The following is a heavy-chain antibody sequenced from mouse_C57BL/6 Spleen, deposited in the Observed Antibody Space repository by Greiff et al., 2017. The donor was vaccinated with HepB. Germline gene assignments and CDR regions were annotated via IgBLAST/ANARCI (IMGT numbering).Heavy chain of an antibody. Sequence: DVMLVESGGDLVKPGGSLKLSCAASGFTFSSYGMSWVRQTPDKRLEWVATISSGGSYTYYPDSVKGRFTISRDNAKNTLYLQMSSLKSEDTAMYYCASGYYEWFAYWGQGTLVTVSA. D-gene: IGHD2-3*01. V-gene: IGHV5-6*02. CDR1: GFTFSSYG. CDR2: ISSGGSYT. J-gene: IGHJ3*01. CDR3: ASGYYEWFAY.